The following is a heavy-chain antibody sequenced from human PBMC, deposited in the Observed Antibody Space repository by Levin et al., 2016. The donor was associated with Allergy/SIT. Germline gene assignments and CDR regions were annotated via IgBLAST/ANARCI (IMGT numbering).Heavy chain of an antibody. CDR3: ARWGLAAVGTVGDF. CDR1: GDSISDFF. Sequence: SETLSLTCTVSGDSISDFFWTWIRQPPGKGLEWIGYIYYDGSTNYNPSLKSRATISVDASKNQFSLRLSSLTAADTAVYYCARWGLAAVGTVGDFWGQGTLVTVSA. D-gene: IGHD6-13*01. CDR2: IYYDGST. J-gene: IGHJ4*02. V-gene: IGHV4-59*01.